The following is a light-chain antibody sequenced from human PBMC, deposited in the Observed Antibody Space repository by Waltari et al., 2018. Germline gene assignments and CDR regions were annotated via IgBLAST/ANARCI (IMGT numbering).Light chain of an antibody. J-gene: IGLJ3*02. CDR1: NIGSKT. Sequence: SYILTQPPSVSVAPGQTARITCGGNNIGSKTVHWYQQKPGQAPVLVVSDDSDRPSGIRERFSDSNSGNTATLTISRVEAGDEADYYCQVWDSSSDHRVFGGGTTLTVL. CDR3: QVWDSSSDHRV. CDR2: DDS. V-gene: IGLV3-21*02.